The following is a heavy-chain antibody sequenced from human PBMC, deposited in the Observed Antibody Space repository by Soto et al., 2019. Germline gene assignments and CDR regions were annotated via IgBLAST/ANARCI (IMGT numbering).Heavy chain of an antibody. CDR3: AQDLGSSWYHYYSFAP. V-gene: IGHV3-23*01. J-gene: IGHJ5*02. CDR2: IGSGSP. D-gene: IGHD6-13*01. Sequence: EVQLLESGGGLVQPGGSLRLSCAASGFTFSGYAMSWVRQAPGKGLEWVSAIGSGSPFYADSVKGRFTISRDNANSMLYLQMNSLRADDTAVYFCAQDLGSSWYHYYSFAPGGQGTLVTVSS. CDR1: GFTFSGYA.